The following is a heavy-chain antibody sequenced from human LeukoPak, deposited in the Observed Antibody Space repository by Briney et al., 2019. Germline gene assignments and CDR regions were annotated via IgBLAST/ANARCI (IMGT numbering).Heavy chain of an antibody. V-gene: IGHV4-39*07. CDR3: ARGRYDFWSGYYTGEFFDY. CDR2: IYYSGST. Sequence: SETLSLTCAVSGGSISSSSYYWGWIRQPPGKGLEWIGSIYYSGSTYYNPSLKSRVTISVDTSKNQCSLKLSSVTAADTAVYYCARGRYDFWSGYYTGEFFDYWGQGTLVTVSS. CDR1: GGSISSSSYY. D-gene: IGHD3-3*01. J-gene: IGHJ4*02.